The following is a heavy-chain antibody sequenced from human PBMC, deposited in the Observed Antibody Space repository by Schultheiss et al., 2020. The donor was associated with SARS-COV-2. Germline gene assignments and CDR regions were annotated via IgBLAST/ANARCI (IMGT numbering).Heavy chain of an antibody. J-gene: IGHJ4*02. V-gene: IGHV3-30*07. CDR1: GFTFSRYY. Sequence: GESLKISCAASGFTFSRYYMHWVRQAPGKGLEWVAVISYDGSNKYYADSVTGRFTISRDNSKNTLYLQMNSLRADDTAVYYCAREPYSSSWSVDYWGQGTLVTVSS. D-gene: IGHD6-13*01. CDR2: ISYDGSNK. CDR3: AREPYSSSWSVDY.